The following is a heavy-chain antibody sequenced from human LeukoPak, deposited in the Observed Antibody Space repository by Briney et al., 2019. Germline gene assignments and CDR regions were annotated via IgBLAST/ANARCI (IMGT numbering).Heavy chain of an antibody. D-gene: IGHD6-19*01. CDR3: ARRTAVAGTVNWFDP. CDR2: ISSSGSTI. CDR1: GFTFSRYE. J-gene: IGHJ5*02. V-gene: IGHV3-48*03. Sequence: PGGSLRLSCAASGFTFSRYEMNWVRQAPGKGLEWVSYISSSGSTIYYADSVKGRFTISRDNAKNSLYLQMNSLRAEDTAVYYCARRTAVAGTVNWFDPWGQGTLVTVSS.